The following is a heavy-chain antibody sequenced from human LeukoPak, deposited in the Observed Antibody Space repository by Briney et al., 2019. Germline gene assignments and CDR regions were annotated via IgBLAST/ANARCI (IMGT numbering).Heavy chain of an antibody. J-gene: IGHJ4*02. CDR2: IKPDGSDI. V-gene: IGHV3-7*04. D-gene: IGHD3-22*01. CDR3: ARGGWYYFDD. Sequence: GGSLRLSCAASGFTFSSHWMSWVRQAPGKGLEWVACIKPDGSDIYYVDSVKGRFTISRDNAKNSLYLQMNSPRAEDTAVYCCARGGWYYFDDWGQGTLVTVPS. CDR1: GFTFSSHW.